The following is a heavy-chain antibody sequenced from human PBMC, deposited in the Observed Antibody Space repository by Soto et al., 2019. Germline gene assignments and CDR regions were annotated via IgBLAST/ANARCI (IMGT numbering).Heavy chain of an antibody. Sequence: SVKVSCKASGGTFSSYAISWVRQAPGQGLEWMGGIIPIFGTANYAQKFQGRVTITADESTSTAYMELSSLRSEDTAVYYCARDRPSGYYTKEFDPWGQGTLVPVSS. V-gene: IGHV1-69*13. CDR2: IIPIFGTA. CDR3: ARDRPSGYYTKEFDP. D-gene: IGHD3-3*01. J-gene: IGHJ5*02. CDR1: GGTFSSYA.